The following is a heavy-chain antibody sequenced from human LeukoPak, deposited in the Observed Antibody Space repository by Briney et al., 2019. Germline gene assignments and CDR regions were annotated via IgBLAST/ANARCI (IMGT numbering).Heavy chain of an antibody. V-gene: IGHV3-21*01. J-gene: IGHJ5*02. D-gene: IGHD1-20*01. CDR1: GFTLSSYS. CDR2: ITKSSNYK. Sequence: GGSLRLSCAASGFTLSSYSMNWVRQAPGKGLEWVSSITKSSNYKYYATSLKGRFTVSRDNDENSLYLLMDILGAEDTAVYFCARDNWNGSPGAFALCGWGMLATVTS. CDR3: ARDNWNGSPGAFAL.